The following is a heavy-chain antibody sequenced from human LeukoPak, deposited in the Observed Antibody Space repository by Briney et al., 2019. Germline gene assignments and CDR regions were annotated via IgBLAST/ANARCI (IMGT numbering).Heavy chain of an antibody. CDR3: ARPGYCSSTSCYTFDP. Sequence: PSETLSLTCTVSGGSISSYYWSWIRQPPGKGLEWIGYIYTSGSTNYNPSLKSRVTISVDTSKNQFSLKLSSVTAADTAVYYCARPGYCSSTSCYTFDPWGQGTLVTVS. D-gene: IGHD2-2*02. V-gene: IGHV4-4*09. J-gene: IGHJ5*02. CDR2: IYTSGST. CDR1: GGSISSYY.